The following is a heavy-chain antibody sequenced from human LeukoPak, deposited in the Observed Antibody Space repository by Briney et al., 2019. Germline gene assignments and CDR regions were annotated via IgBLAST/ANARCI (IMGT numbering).Heavy chain of an antibody. Sequence: NPSETLSLTCAVYGGSFNTYYWSWIRQPPGKGLEWIGEINHSGSTNYNPSLKSRFTISVDTSKNQFSLKLSSVTAADTAVYYCASRRSVFSEYYFDSWGQGTLVTVSS. J-gene: IGHJ4*02. CDR1: GGSFNTYY. CDR3: ASRRSVFSEYYFDS. CDR2: INHSGST. V-gene: IGHV4-34*01. D-gene: IGHD3-3*01.